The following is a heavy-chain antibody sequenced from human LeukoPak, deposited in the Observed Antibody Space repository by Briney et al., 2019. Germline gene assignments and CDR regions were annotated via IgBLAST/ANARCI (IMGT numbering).Heavy chain of an antibody. CDR1: GGSISSYY. CDR3: ARLLQLVPSWFDP. Sequence: PSETLSLTCTVSGGSISSYYWSWIRQPPGKGLEWIGYIYYSGSTNYNPSLKSRVTISVDTSKNQFSLKLSSVTAADTAVYYCARLLQLVPSWFDPWGQGTLVTVSS. V-gene: IGHV4-59*01. CDR2: IYYSGST. J-gene: IGHJ5*02. D-gene: IGHD6-13*01.